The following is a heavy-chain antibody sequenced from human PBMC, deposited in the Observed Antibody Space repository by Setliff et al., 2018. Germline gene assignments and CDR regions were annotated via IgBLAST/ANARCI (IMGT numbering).Heavy chain of an antibody. CDR1: GFTV. Sequence: PGGSLRLSCAAFGFTVHWVRQAPGKGLEWVAVIWYDGTNKFYADSVKGRFTISRDISKDTLYLQMNSLRAEDTAVYYCARVGLSGTSGYYYYMDVWGKGTTVTVSS. D-gene: IGHD1-20*01. CDR2: IWYDGTNK. V-gene: IGHV3-33*08. J-gene: IGHJ6*03. CDR3: ARVGLSGTSGYYYYMDV.